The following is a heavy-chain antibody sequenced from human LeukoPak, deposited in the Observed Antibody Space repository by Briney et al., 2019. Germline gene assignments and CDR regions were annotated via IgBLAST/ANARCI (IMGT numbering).Heavy chain of an antibody. V-gene: IGHV2-70*01. CDR3: ARSPAGGSGSSWFDP. J-gene: IGHJ5*02. CDR1: GFSLSTGGMC. Sequence: SGPALVKPTQTLTLTCTFSGFSLSTGGMCVSWIRQPPGKALEWLALIDWDDDKYYGTSLKTRLTISKDTSKNQVVLTMTNMDPVDTATYYCARSPAGGSGSSWFDPWGQGTLVTVSS. CDR2: IDWDDDK. D-gene: IGHD3-10*01.